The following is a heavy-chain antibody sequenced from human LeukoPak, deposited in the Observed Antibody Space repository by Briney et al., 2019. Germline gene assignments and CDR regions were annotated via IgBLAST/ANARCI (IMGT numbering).Heavy chain of an antibody. CDR3: ARVGDICSSTSYYAGGY. V-gene: IGHV3-48*03. D-gene: IGHD2-2*01. Sequence: PGGSLRLSCAASGFTFSSYEMNWVRQAPGKGLEWVSYISSSGSTTHYADSVKGRFIISRDNAKNSLYLQMNSLRAEDTAVYYCARVGDICSSTSYYAGGYWGQGTLVTVSS. CDR1: GFTFSSYE. CDR2: ISSSGSTT. J-gene: IGHJ4*02.